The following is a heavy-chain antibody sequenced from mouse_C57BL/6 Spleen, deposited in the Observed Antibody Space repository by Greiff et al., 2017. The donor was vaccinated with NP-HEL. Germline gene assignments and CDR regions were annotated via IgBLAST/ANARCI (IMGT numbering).Heavy chain of an antibody. V-gene: IGHV3-6*01. CDR1: GYSITSGYY. CDR2: ISYDGSN. J-gene: IGHJ1*03. D-gene: IGHD1-1*01. CDR3: ARGPPIYYYGSSYGYFDV. Sequence: EVHLVESGPGLVKPSQSLSLTCSVTGYSITSGYYWNWIRQFPGNKLEWMGYISYDGSNNYNPSLKNRISITRDTSKNQFFLKLNSVTTEDTATYYCARGPPIYYYGSSYGYFDVWGTGTTVTVSS.